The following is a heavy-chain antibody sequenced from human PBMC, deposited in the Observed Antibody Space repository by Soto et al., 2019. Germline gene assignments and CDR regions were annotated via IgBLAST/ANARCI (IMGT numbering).Heavy chain of an antibody. D-gene: IGHD6-6*01. CDR2: INHSRST. V-gene: IGHV4-34*01. CDR1: GGSFSGYY. Sequence: QVQLQQWGAGLLKPSETLSLTCAVYGGSFSGYYWSWIRQRPGKGLEWLGEINHSRSTNYNPSLKSRVTISVDTSKNQFSLKLSSVTAADTAVYYCARGVYFSSSSPGYFDYWGQGTLVTVSS. J-gene: IGHJ4*02. CDR3: ARGVYFSSSSPGYFDY.